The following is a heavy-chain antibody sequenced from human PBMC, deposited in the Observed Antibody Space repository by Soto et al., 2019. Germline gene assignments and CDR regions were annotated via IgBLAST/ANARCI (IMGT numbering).Heavy chain of an antibody. D-gene: IGHD6-13*01. CDR1: GYTFTSYD. V-gene: IGHV1-2*04. Sequence: ASVKVSCKASGYTFTSYDINWVRQAPGQGLEWMGWINPNSGGTNYAQKFQGWVTMTRDTSISTAYMELSRLRSEDTAVYYCATVPPSSSWYEYYYYGMDVWGQGTTVTVSS. CDR3: ATVPPSSSWYEYYYYGMDV. CDR2: INPNSGGT. J-gene: IGHJ6*02.